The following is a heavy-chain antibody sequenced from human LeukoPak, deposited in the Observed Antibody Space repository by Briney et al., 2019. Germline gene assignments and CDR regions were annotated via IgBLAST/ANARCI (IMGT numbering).Heavy chain of an antibody. D-gene: IGHD6-6*01. CDR3: ARDVGSSSSWDYYYYMDV. Sequence: GGSLRLSCPASGFTFSSYGMHWVRQAPGKGLEWVAVISYDGSNKYYVDSVKGRFTISRDNAKNSLYLQMNSLRAEDTAVYYCARDVGSSSSWDYYYYMDVWGKGTTVTVSS. J-gene: IGHJ6*03. CDR1: GFTFSSYG. CDR2: ISYDGSNK. V-gene: IGHV3-30*03.